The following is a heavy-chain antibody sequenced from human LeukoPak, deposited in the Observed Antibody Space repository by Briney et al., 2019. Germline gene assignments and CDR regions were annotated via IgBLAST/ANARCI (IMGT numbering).Heavy chain of an antibody. CDR3: AKMMGQRLYDYCMDV. V-gene: IGHV3-23*01. J-gene: IGHJ6*03. D-gene: IGHD3-16*01. CDR2: MSGSGDGS. Sequence: GGSLRLSCAASGFAFSNFAMSWVRQAPGKGLEWVSAMSGSGDGSYYADSVKGRFTISRDNSKNTLYLQMNSLRAEDTAVYYCAKMMGQRLYDYCMDVWGKGTTVTVSS. CDR1: GFAFSNFA.